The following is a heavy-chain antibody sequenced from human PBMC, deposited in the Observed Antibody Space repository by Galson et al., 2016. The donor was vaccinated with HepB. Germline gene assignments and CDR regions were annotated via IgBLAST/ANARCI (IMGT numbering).Heavy chain of an antibody. J-gene: IGHJ4*02. D-gene: IGHD2-15*01. CDR3: AKGGYASLGCFDY. CDR2: IYNSGST. Sequence: SETLSLTCTVSGGSISSYYWSWIRRPPGKGLEWIGYIYNSGSTNYNPSLKSRVTISVDTSKNQFSLKLSSVTAADTAVYYCAKGGYASLGCFDYWGQGTLVTVSS. V-gene: IGHV4-59*01. CDR1: GGSISSYY.